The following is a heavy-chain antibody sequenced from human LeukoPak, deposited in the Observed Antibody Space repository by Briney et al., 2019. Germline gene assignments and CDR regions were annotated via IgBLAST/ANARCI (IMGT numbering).Heavy chain of an antibody. CDR3: ATIVYGSGIYDAFDI. J-gene: IGHJ3*02. V-gene: IGHV5-51*01. Sequence: GESLQISCKGSGYIFTSYWIGWVRQMPGKGLEWMGIIYPGDSDTRYSPSFQGQVTISADKSISTAYLQWSSLKASDTAMYYCATIVYGSGIYDAFDIWGQGTMVTVSS. CDR2: IYPGDSDT. D-gene: IGHD3-10*01. CDR1: GYIFTSYW.